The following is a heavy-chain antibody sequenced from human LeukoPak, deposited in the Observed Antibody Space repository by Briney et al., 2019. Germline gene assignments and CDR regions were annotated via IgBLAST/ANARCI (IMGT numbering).Heavy chain of an antibody. CDR1: GFTFSSYS. CDR2: ISSSSSYI. J-gene: IGHJ6*03. Sequence: PGGSLRLSCAASGFTFSSYSMNWVRQAPGKGLEWVSSISSSSSYIYYADSVKGRFTISRDNAKNSLYLQMNSLRAEDTAVYYCARPPVVVPAAHYYYYYMDVWGKGTTVTVSS. CDR3: ARPPVVVPAAHYYYYYMDV. D-gene: IGHD2-2*01. V-gene: IGHV3-21*01.